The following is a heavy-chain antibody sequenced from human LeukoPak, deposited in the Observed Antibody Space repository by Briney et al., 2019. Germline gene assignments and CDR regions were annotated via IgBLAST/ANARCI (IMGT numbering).Heavy chain of an antibody. J-gene: IGHJ3*02. V-gene: IGHV4-59*11. CDR1: NGSISSHY. Sequence: SETLSLTCTLSNGSISSHYWNWIRQPPGKGLEWIGCIYGSGRTHYNPSLKSRVTISVDTSKNEFSLKLPSGTAADTAVYYCARDDYGDYCGAFDIWGQGTLVTVSS. CDR3: ARDDYGDYCGAFDI. D-gene: IGHD4-17*01. CDR2: IYGSGRT.